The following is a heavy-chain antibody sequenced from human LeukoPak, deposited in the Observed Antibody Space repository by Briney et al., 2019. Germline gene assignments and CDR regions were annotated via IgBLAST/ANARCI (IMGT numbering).Heavy chain of an antibody. CDR1: RFTFSSYA. V-gene: IGHV3-23*01. J-gene: IGHJ4*02. Sequence: GGSLRLSCAASRFTFSSYAMSWVRQAPGKGLEWVSGISGSGGRTYYADSVKGRFTISRDNSKNTLYLQMNSLRAEDTAVYYCTKEWLEFPLAASWGQGSLVTVSP. CDR2: ISGSGGRT. D-gene: IGHD5-24*01. CDR3: TKEWLEFPLAAS.